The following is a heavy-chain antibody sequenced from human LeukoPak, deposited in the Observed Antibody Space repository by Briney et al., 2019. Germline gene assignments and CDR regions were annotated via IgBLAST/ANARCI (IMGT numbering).Heavy chain of an antibody. CDR2: IYYSGST. V-gene: IGHV4-39*01. Sequence: SETLSLTCTVSGGFISSSCYCWGWIRQPPGKGLEGIGSIYYSGSTYDNQSIKSRVTISVDPPNTQFSLKLSSVTAAHTAVYYCARLGRYYYDSSGYLSAIDYWGQGTLVTVSS. CDR3: ARLGRYYYDSSGYLSAIDY. CDR1: GGFISSSCYC. J-gene: IGHJ4*02. D-gene: IGHD3-22*01.